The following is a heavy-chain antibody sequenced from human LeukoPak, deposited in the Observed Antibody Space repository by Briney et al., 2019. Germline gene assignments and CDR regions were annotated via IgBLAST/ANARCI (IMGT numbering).Heavy chain of an antibody. CDR2: ISSSGSTI. V-gene: IGHV3-11*04. Sequence: NPGGSLRLSCAASGFTFSDYYMSWIRQAPGKGLEWVSYISSSGSTIYYADSVKGRFTISRDNAKNSLYLQMNSLRAADTAVYYCARGGPPYYDFCSGYYHYYFDYWGQGTLVTVSS. D-gene: IGHD3-3*01. CDR1: GFTFSDYY. CDR3: ARGGPPYYDFCSGYYHYYFDY. J-gene: IGHJ4*02.